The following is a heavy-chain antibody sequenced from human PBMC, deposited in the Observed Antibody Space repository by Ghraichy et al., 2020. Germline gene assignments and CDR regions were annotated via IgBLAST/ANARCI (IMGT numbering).Heavy chain of an antibody. J-gene: IGHJ4*02. V-gene: IGHV3-23*01. D-gene: IGHD1-26*01. CDR2: ISDGGGSP. Sequence: GGSLRLSCAASGFTFSNYAMSWVRQAPGKGLEWVSAISDGGGSPYYADSVKGRFTISRDNSKNTLYLQMNSLRAEDTALYYCAKGGIVATQSSIGRYFDYWGQGTLVTVSS. CDR3: AKGGIVATQSSIGRYFDY. CDR1: GFTFSNYA.